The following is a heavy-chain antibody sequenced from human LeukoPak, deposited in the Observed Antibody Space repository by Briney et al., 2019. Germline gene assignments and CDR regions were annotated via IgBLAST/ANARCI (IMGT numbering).Heavy chain of an antibody. CDR1: GNYW. J-gene: IGHJ3*02. CDR3: AREIVGYDAFDI. D-gene: IGHD1-1*01. V-gene: IGHV3-7*01. Sequence: GGSLRLSCAASGNYWMHWVRQTPAKGLEWMANIRQDGNVRYYVDSVRGRFTISRDNAKNSLYLQMNNLRADDTALYYCAREIVGYDAFDIWGQGTMVTVSS. CDR2: IRQDGNVR.